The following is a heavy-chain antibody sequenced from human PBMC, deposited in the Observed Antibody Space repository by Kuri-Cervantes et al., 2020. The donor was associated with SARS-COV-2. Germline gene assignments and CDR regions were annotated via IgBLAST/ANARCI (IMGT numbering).Heavy chain of an antibody. CDR2: IRYDGSNK. CDR3: AREDPSDNWFDP. Sequence: GESLKISCTASGFTFGDYAMRWVRQAPGKGLEWVAFIRYDGSNKYYADSVKGRFTISRDNSKNTLYLQMNSLRAEDTAVYYCAREDPSDNWFDPWGQGTLVTVSS. CDR1: GFTFGDYA. J-gene: IGHJ5*02. V-gene: IGHV3-30*02.